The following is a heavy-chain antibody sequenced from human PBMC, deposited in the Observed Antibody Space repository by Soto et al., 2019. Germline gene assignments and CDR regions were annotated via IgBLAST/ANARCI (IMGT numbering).Heavy chain of an antibody. V-gene: IGHV3-64D*08. D-gene: IGHD6-19*01. CDR3: VKGRGGWYFVWEADDFDI. CDR1: GFTFSSYA. CDR2: ISSNGGST. J-gene: IGHJ3*02. Sequence: GGSLRLSCSASGFTFSSYAMHWVRQAPGKGLEYVSAISSNGGSTYYADSVKGRFTISRDNSKNTLYLQMSSLRAEDTAVYYCVKGRGGWYFVWEADDFDIWGQGTMVTVSS.